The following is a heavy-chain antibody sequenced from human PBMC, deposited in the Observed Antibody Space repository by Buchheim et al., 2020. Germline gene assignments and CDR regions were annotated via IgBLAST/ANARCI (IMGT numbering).Heavy chain of an antibody. CDR1: GSTFSSYA. D-gene: IGHD3-16*02. CDR3: ARGNFPRY. J-gene: IGHJ4*02. V-gene: IGHV3-23*01. Sequence: EVQLLESGGGLVQPGGSLRLSCAASGSTFSSYALNWVRQAPGKGLEWVSTIGSSSGPYYADSVKGRFTISRDNSKNTLYLQMNSLRAEDTAIYYCARGNFPRYWGQGTL. CDR2: IGSSSGP.